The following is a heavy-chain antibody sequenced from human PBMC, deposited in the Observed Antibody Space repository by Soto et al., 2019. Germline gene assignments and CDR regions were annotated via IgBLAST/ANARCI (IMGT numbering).Heavy chain of an antibody. CDR2: ISYDGSNK. D-gene: IGHD3-22*01. J-gene: IGHJ4*02. Sequence: QVQLVESGGGVVQPGRSLRLSCAASGFTFSSYAMHWVRQAPGKGLEWVAVISYDGSNKYYADSVKGRFTISRDNSKNTLYLQMNSLRAEDTAVYYCARSREHYYDSSGYYTYYFDYWGQGTLVTVSS. CDR3: ARSREHYYDSSGYYTYYFDY. V-gene: IGHV3-30-3*01. CDR1: GFTFSSYA.